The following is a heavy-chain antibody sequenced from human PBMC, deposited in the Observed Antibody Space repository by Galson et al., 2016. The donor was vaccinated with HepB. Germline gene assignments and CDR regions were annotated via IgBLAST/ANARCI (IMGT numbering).Heavy chain of an antibody. Sequence: ETLSLTCAVYGGSFSGYYWSWIRQPPGKGLEWIGEINHSGSTNYNPSLKSRVTISIDTSKKHSSLYMSSVTAADTAVYSRARGSNSFVSVSYIAFEILGQGTMVTVSS. CDR3: ARGSNSFVSVSYIAFEI. CDR1: GGSFSGYY. V-gene: IGHV4-34*01. D-gene: IGHD1-26*01. J-gene: IGHJ3*02. CDR2: INHSGST.